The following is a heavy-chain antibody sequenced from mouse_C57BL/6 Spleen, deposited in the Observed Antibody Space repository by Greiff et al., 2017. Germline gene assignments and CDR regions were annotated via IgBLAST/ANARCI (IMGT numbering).Heavy chain of an antibody. V-gene: IGHV1-80*01. Sequence: QVQLQQSGAELVKPGASVKISCKASGYAFSSYWMNWVKQRPGKGLEWIGQIYPGDGDTNYNGKFKGKATLTADKSASTAYMQLSSLTSEDSAVYFCARDRGLLPYWYFDVWGTGTTVTVSS. D-gene: IGHD2-3*01. CDR2: IYPGDGDT. CDR1: GYAFSSYW. CDR3: ARDRGLLPYWYFDV. J-gene: IGHJ1*03.